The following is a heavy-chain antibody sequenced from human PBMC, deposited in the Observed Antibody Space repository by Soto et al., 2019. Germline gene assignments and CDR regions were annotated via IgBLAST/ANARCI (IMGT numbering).Heavy chain of an antibody. CDR3: ARGSYYDSSGYYGHFCLDLDD. CDR2: IIPIFGTA. V-gene: IGHV1-69*13. D-gene: IGHD3-22*01. Sequence: GASVKVSCKASGGTFSSYAISWVRQAPGQGLEWMGGIIPIFGTANYAQKFQGRVTITADESTSTAYMELSSLRSEDTAVYYCARGSYYDSSGYYGHFCLDLDDWGQGTMVTDS. J-gene: IGHJ3*01. CDR1: GGTFSSYA.